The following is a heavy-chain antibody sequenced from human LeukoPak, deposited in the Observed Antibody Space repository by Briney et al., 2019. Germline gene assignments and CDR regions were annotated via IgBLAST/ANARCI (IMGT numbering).Heavy chain of an antibody. V-gene: IGHV4-30-4*02. CDR3: ARAGPYSSSWSPFDY. D-gene: IGHD6-13*01. CDR2: IYYSGST. CDR1: GGSISSGDYY. Sequence: SETLSLTCTVSGGSISSGDYYWSWIRQPPGKGLEWIGYIYYSGSTYYNPSLKSRVTISVDTSKNQFSLKLSSVTAADTAVYYCARAGPYSSSWSPFDYWGQGTLVTVSS. J-gene: IGHJ4*02.